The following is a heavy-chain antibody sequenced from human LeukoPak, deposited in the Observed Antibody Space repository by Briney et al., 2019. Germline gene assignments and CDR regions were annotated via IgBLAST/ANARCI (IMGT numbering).Heavy chain of an antibody. CDR2: ISPDGTIT. J-gene: IGHJ4*02. CDR1: GFPFSRDA. Sequence: GGSLRLSCAASGFPFSRDAMHWVRQSPGKGLVWLSRISPDGTITNYADSVKGRFTISRDNAKNTLYLQMNSLRDEDTAVYYCASDAAYKFDYWGQGTLVTFSS. D-gene: IGHD5-24*01. V-gene: IGHV3-74*01. CDR3: ASDAAYKFDY.